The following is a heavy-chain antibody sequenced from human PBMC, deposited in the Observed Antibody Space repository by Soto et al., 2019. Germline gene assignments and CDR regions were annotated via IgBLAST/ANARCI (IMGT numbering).Heavy chain of an antibody. CDR1: GYTFTSYA. Sequence: GASVKVSCKASGYTFTSYAMHWVRQAPGQRLEWMGWINAGNGNTKYSQKFQGRVTITRDTSASTAYMELSSLRSEDTAVYYCAREDYDFWSGYYYYYYGMDVWGQGTTVTVSS. CDR3: AREDYDFWSGYYYYYYGMDV. V-gene: IGHV1-3*01. D-gene: IGHD3-3*01. J-gene: IGHJ6*02. CDR2: INAGNGNT.